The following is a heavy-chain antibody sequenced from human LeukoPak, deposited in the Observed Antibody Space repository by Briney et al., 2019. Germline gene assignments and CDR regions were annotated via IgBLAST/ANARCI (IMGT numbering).Heavy chain of an antibody. CDR2: INWNGGST. CDR1: GFTFDDYG. D-gene: IGHD3-22*01. Sequence: GGSLRLSCAASGFTFDDYGMSWVRQAPGKGLEWVSGINWNGGSTGYADSVKGRFTISRDNAKNSLYLQMNSLRAEDTALYYCARDPTYYYDSSDYYLDYWGQGTLVTVSS. CDR3: ARDPTYYYDSSDYYLDY. J-gene: IGHJ4*02. V-gene: IGHV3-20*04.